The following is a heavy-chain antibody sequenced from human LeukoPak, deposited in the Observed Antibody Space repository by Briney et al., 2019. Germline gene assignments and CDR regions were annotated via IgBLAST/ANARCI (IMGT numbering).Heavy chain of an antibody. V-gene: IGHV3-48*03. J-gene: IGHJ3*02. D-gene: IGHD2-2*01. CDR2: ISSSGSTI. CDR1: GFTFSSYE. CDR3: AGQARPGAAEGAFDI. Sequence: HPGGSLRLSCAASGFTFSSYEMNWVRQAPGKGLEWVSYISSSGSTIYYGDSVKGRFTIPRENAKNSFYLQMNSLRAGDTAVYYCAGQARPGAAEGAFDIWGQGTMVTVSS.